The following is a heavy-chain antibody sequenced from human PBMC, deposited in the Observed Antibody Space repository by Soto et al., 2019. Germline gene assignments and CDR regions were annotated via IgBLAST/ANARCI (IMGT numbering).Heavy chain of an antibody. CDR3: ARGGYGDQPPYYYYYGMDV. Sequence: QVTLVQSGAEVKKPGASVKVSCKASGYTFTSYGISWVRQAPGQGLEWMGWISAYNGNTNYAQKLQGRVTMTTDTSTRTAYMELRSLRSDDTAVYYCARGGYGDQPPYYYYYGMDVWGQGTTVTVSS. CDR1: GYTFTSYG. CDR2: ISAYNGNT. J-gene: IGHJ6*02. V-gene: IGHV1-18*01. D-gene: IGHD4-17*01.